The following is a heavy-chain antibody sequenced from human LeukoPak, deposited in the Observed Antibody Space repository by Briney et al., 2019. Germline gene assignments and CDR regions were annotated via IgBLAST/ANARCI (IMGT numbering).Heavy chain of an antibody. CDR3: ARGVMTAIFAFDI. J-gene: IGHJ3*02. Sequence: PSETLSLTCTVSGDSISDYYWSWIRQPAGKGLELIGRIYTNGITNYNPSLKSRVTTSVDTSKNQRSLRLSSVTAADTAVYYCARGVMTAIFAFDIWGQGTMVTVSS. CDR1: GDSISDYY. D-gene: IGHD2-21*02. CDR2: IYTNGIT. V-gene: IGHV4-4*07.